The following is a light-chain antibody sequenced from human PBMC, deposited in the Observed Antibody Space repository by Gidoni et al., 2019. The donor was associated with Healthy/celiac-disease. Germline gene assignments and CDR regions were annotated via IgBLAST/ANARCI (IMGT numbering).Light chain of an antibody. J-gene: IGLJ2*01. CDR2: DVI. Sequence: QSALTQPASVSGSPGQSITISCTGTSSDVGGYIYVSWYQQHPGKAPKLMIYDVINRPSGVSNRFSGSKSGNTASLTISGLQAEDEADYYCSSYTSSNTQVFGGGTKLTVL. V-gene: IGLV2-14*03. CDR1: SSDVGGYIY. CDR3: SSYTSSNTQV.